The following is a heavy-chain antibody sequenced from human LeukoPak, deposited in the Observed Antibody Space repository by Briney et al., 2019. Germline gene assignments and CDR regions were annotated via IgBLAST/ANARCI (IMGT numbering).Heavy chain of an antibody. CDR1: GFTFSVYV. V-gene: IGHV3-64D*06. CDR3: VKDSHFAMACSGGSCSFDY. CDR2: ISRNGGST. D-gene: IGHD2-15*01. Sequence: GGSLRLSCSASGFTFSVYVMHCVRQAPGKGLEYVSGISRNGGSTYYADSVKGRFTISRDNSKSTLYLQMSSLRAEDTAVYYCVKDSHFAMACSGGSCSFDYWGQGTLVTVSS. J-gene: IGHJ4*02.